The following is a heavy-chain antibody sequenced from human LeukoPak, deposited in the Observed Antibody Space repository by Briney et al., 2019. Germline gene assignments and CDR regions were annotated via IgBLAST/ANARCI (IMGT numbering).Heavy chain of an antibody. V-gene: IGHV4-59*02. D-gene: IGHD3-10*01. CDR1: GYSVSGDF. Sequence: PSETLSLTCTVSGYSVSGDFWSWIRQSPGKGLEWIGNIYYTGTINYNPSLTSRVTISVDTSKNQFSLKLTSVTAADTGVYYCARIGSGEPYHFDSWGQGTLVTVSS. J-gene: IGHJ4*02. CDR3: ARIGSGEPYHFDS. CDR2: IYYTGTI.